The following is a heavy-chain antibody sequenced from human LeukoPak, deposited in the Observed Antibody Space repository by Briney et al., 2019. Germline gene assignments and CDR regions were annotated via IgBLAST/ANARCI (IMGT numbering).Heavy chain of an antibody. D-gene: IGHD2-8*01. Sequence: LTAGSLTLSCVASGSRSSESVMSWVRPAPGEGLEWLSAISGDADVTYYAASVKGRFTISRDNSWNTVYLQMNSLRAEDTATYYCAKVGYCSNNCFRTHDYWGQGALVTVFS. CDR1: GSRSSESV. J-gene: IGHJ4*02. CDR3: AKVGYCSNNCFRTHDY. CDR2: ISGDADVT. V-gene: IGHV3-23*01.